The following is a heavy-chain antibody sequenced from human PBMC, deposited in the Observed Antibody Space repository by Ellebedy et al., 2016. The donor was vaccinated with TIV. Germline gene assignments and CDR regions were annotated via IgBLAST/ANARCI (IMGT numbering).Heavy chain of an antibody. CDR2: INQDGSQK. CDR1: RFSFSSYW. Sequence: GESLKISCAASRFSFSSYWMSWVRQAPGEGLEWVANINQDGSQKYYEDSVKGRFTIARDNAKNSLFLQMSSLRVEDTAVYYCATDGSYGDYRSPTHAFVMWGQGTMVAVSS. J-gene: IGHJ3*02. CDR3: ATDGSYGDYRSPTHAFVM. V-gene: IGHV3-7*01. D-gene: IGHD4-17*01.